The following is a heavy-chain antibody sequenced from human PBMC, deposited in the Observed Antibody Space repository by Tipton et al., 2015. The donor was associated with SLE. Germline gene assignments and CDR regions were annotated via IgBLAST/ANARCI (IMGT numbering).Heavy chain of an antibody. D-gene: IGHD3-10*01. CDR3: ATDPSLWFGEFRDS. J-gene: IGHJ4*02. CDR2: INPNSGGT. Sequence: QVQLVQSGAEVKKPGASVKVSCKASGYTFNAYYMHWVRQAPGQGLEWMGYINPNSGGTNYAQKFQGRVTMTSDTSISTGYMELSGLRFDDTAVYYCATDPSLWFGEFRDSWGQGTMVNVSS. CDR1: GYTFNAYY. V-gene: IGHV1-2*02.